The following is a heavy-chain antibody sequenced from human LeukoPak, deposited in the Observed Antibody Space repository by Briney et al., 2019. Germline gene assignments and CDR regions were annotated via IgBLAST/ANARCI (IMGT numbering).Heavy chain of an antibody. CDR2: IYYSGST. CDR3: ARHITIFGVVPSDSRFDY. CDR1: GGSISSSSYY. Sequence: PSETLSLTCTVSGGSISSSSYYWGWIRQPPGKGLEWIGSIYYSGSTYYNPSLKSRVTISVDTSKNQFSLKLSSVTAADTAVYYCARHITIFGVVPSDSRFDYWGQGTLVTVSS. D-gene: IGHD3-3*01. J-gene: IGHJ4*02. V-gene: IGHV4-39*01.